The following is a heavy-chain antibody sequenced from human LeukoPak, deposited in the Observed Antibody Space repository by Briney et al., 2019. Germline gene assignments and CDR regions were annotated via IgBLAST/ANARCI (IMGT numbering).Heavy chain of an antibody. V-gene: IGHV3-11*05. Sequence: GGSLILSCAASGFTFSDYYMSWIRQAPGKGLEWVSYISSSSSYTNYADSVKGRFTISRDNAKNSLYLQMNSLRAEGTAVYYCARDRYGDYVYDYWGQGTLVAVSS. D-gene: IGHD4-17*01. CDR1: GFTFSDYY. CDR3: ARDRYGDYVYDY. CDR2: ISSSSSYT. J-gene: IGHJ4*02.